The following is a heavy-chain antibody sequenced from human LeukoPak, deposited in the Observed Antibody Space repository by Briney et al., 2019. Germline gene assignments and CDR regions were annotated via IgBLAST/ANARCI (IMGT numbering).Heavy chain of an antibody. CDR3: ARDRLVGATFYYYYYMDV. V-gene: IGHV4-59*01. CDR1: GGSTSSYY. Sequence: SETLSLTCTVSGGSTSSYYWSWIRQPPGKGLEWIGYIYYSGSTNYNPSLKSQVTISVDTSKNQFSLKLSSVTAADTAVYYCARDRLVGATFYYYYYMDVWGKGTTVTVSS. D-gene: IGHD1-26*01. CDR2: IYYSGST. J-gene: IGHJ6*03.